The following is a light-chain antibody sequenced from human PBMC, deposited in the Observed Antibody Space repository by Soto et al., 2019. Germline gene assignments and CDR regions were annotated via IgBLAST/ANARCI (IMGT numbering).Light chain of an antibody. CDR2: EVS. Sequence: QSALTQPHSASGSPGQSVTISCTGTSSDVGAYNYVSWYQQYPGKAPKLIIYEVSTRPSGVPDLVSGSKSGKPASLTVSGLQPEYEADYYCTSYAGSDIWVFGGGTKLTVL. CDR1: SSDVGAYNY. CDR3: TSYAGSDIWV. V-gene: IGLV2-8*01. J-gene: IGLJ3*02.